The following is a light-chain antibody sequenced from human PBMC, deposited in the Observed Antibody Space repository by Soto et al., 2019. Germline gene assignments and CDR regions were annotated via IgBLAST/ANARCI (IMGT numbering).Light chain of an antibody. CDR2: EAY. CDR3: QQRSNWPPTWT. CDR1: QSIGGY. Sequence: IVLTQSPATLSLSPGERATLSCRASQSIGGYLAWYQQKPGQAPRLLIYEAYNRATGIPGRFSGSGSGTDFTLTISSLEPDDLAVYYCQQRSNWPPTWTFGQGTKVEI. V-gene: IGKV3-11*01. J-gene: IGKJ1*01.